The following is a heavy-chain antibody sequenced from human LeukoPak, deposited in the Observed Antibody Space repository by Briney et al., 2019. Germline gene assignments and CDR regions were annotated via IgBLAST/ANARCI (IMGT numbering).Heavy chain of an antibody. Sequence: GGSLRLSCAASGFTFSNFAMSWVRRAPGKGLEWVSGVSGTGGSTHYADSVKGRFTISTDNSKNTLYLQMNSLRAEDTAVYYCAKGHDSSSYYSQRWAFDIWGQGTMVTVSS. CDR1: GFTFSNFA. CDR2: VSGTGGST. J-gene: IGHJ3*02. D-gene: IGHD3-22*01. V-gene: IGHV3-23*01. CDR3: AKGHDSSSYYSQRWAFDI.